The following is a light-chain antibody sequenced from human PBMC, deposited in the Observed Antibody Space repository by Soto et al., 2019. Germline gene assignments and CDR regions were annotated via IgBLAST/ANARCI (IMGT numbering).Light chain of an antibody. CDR2: GAS. V-gene: IGKV3-20*01. J-gene: IGKJ5*01. Sequence: EIVVTQSPVTLSLSPGERATLSCRASQSVSSSYLAWYQQKPGQAPRLLIYGASSRATGIPDRFSGSGSGTDFTLTISRLEPEDFAVYYCQQYGSSRKFGQGTDWRI. CDR3: QQYGSSRK. CDR1: QSVSSSY.